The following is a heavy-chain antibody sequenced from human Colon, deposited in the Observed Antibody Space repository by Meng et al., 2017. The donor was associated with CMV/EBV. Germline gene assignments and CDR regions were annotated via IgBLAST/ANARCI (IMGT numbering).Heavy chain of an antibody. Sequence: SETLSLTCTVSGGSISNYYWSWIRQPPGKGLEWIGYIYYIGNTNYNPSLKSRVTISVDPSKNQFSLKLSSVTAADTAVYYGARDTVDHSPYYYYGVDVWGPGTTVTVSS. CDR1: GGSISNYY. CDR2: IYYIGNT. V-gene: IGHV4-59*01. D-gene: IGHD4-17*01. J-gene: IGHJ6*02. CDR3: ARDTVDHSPYYYYGVDV.